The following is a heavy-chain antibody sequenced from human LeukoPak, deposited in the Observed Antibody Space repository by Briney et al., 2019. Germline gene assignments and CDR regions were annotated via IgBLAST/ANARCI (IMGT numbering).Heavy chain of an antibody. V-gene: IGHV4-38-2*02. CDR2: NYHSGST. CDR1: GYSISSGYY. CDR3: ARYIGGYRAMNFDY. D-gene: IGHD5-12*01. J-gene: IGHJ4*02. Sequence: SETLSLTCTVSGYSISSGYYWGWIRQPPGKGLEWIGSNYHSGSTYYNPSLKSRVTITVDTSKNQFSLKLSSVTAADTAVYYCARYIGGYRAMNFDYWGQGTLVTVSS.